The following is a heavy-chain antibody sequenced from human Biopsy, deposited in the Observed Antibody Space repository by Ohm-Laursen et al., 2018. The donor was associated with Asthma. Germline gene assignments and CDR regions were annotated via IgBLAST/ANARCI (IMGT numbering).Heavy chain of an antibody. V-gene: IGHV1-3*04. J-gene: IGHJ3*01. D-gene: IGHD3-9*01. CDR1: GYNFISFA. CDR3: ARTYYDFLTGQVKDVFGV. Sequence: GTSVKVSCKSSGYNFISFAIHWERKAPGQRLEWMGWVNTGNGDTKYSQKFQGRVTITRDTSASTAYMELRSLRSEDTATYYCARTYYDFLTGQVKDVFGVWGQGTMVTVSS. CDR2: VNTGNGDT.